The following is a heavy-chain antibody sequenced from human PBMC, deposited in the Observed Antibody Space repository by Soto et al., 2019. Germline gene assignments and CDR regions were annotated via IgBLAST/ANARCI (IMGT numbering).Heavy chain of an antibody. CDR2: ISYDGSNQ. V-gene: IGHV3-30*18. D-gene: IGHD2-15*01. Sequence: QVQLVESGGGVVQPGRSLRLSCAASGFTFSSYGMHWVRQAPGKGLEWVAVISYDGSNQYYADSVKGRFTISRDNSKNTLYLQMNSLRAEDTAVYYCAKDRSYCSGGSCSPWGQGTLVTVSS. J-gene: IGHJ4*02. CDR1: GFTFSSYG. CDR3: AKDRSYCSGGSCSP.